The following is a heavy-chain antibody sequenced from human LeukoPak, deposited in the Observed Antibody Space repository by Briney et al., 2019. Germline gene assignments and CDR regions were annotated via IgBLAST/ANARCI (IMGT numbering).Heavy chain of an antibody. CDR2: IYYSGSP. Sequence: PSETLSLTCTVSGGSFSSFYWSWIRQPPGKGLEWIGYIYYSGSPNYNPSLKSRVTISVDTSKNQFSLKLSSVTAADTAVYYCARWPNYSSTSCPLDYWGQGTLVTVSS. CDR3: ARWPNYSSTSCPLDY. J-gene: IGHJ4*02. V-gene: IGHV4-59*01. CDR1: GGSFSSFY. D-gene: IGHD2-2*01.